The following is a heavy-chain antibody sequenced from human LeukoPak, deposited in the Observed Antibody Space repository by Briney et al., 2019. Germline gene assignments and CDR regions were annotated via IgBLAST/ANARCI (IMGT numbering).Heavy chain of an antibody. J-gene: IGHJ6*03. CDR1: GGTFSSYA. Sequence: SAKVSCKASGGTFSSYAISWVRQAPGQGLEWMGGIIPIFGTANYAQKFQGRVTITADESTSTAYMELSSLRSEDTAVYYCARTGASYYYYYMDVWGKGTTVTVSS. CDR2: IIPIFGTA. D-gene: IGHD3-10*01. V-gene: IGHV1-69*13. CDR3: ARTGASYYYYYMDV.